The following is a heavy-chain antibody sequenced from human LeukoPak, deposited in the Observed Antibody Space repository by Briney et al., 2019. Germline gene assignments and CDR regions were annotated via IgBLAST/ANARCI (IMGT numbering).Heavy chain of an antibody. Sequence: GGSLRLSCAASGFTFSSYAMHWVRQAPGKGLEWVAVISYDGSNKYYADSVKGRFTISRDNSKNTLYLQMNSLRAEDTAVYYCAKDQLLFGVVFIPSIFDYWGQGTLVTVSS. CDR1: GFTFSSYA. V-gene: IGHV3-30-3*01. D-gene: IGHD3-3*01. CDR3: AKDQLLFGVVFIPSIFDY. CDR2: ISYDGSNK. J-gene: IGHJ4*02.